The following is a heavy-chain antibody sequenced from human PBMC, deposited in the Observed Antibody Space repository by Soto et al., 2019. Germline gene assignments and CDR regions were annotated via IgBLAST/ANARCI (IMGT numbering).Heavy chain of an antibody. Sequence: ASETLSLTCTVSDGSISSSSHYWGWIRQPPGKGLEWIGSIYYSGSTNYNPSLKSRVTISVDTSRKQFSLKVTSVTAADTAVYYCASVAVGAARPPYYNGMDVWGQGTTVTVSS. CDR1: DGSISSSSHY. CDR2: IYYSGST. D-gene: IGHD6-6*01. CDR3: ASVAVGAARPPYYNGMDV. J-gene: IGHJ6*02. V-gene: IGHV4-39*01.